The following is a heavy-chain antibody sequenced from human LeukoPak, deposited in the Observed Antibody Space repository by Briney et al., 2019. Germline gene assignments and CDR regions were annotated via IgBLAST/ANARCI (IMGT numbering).Heavy chain of an antibody. CDR1: GFTFSSYG. D-gene: IGHD1-7*01. CDR2: ISSSSSYI. Sequence: GGSLRLSCAASGFTFSSYGMNWVRQAPGKGLEWVSSISSSSSYIYYADSVKGRFTISRDNARNSLYLQMNSLRAEDTAVYYCARMGGITGTTYAFDIWGQGTMVTVSS. V-gene: IGHV3-21*01. CDR3: ARMGGITGTTYAFDI. J-gene: IGHJ3*02.